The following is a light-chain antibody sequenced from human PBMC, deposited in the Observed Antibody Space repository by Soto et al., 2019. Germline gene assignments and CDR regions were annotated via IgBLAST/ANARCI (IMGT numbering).Light chain of an antibody. Sequence: EIVLTQSPGTLSLSPGERATLSCRASQSVSSSYLAWYQQKPGQAPRLLIYGASSRATGIPERFSGSGCGTDFTLTISRLEPEDFAVYYCQQYGSSGWTFGQGTKVEIK. V-gene: IGKV3-20*01. CDR3: QQYGSSGWT. J-gene: IGKJ1*01. CDR1: QSVSSSY. CDR2: GAS.